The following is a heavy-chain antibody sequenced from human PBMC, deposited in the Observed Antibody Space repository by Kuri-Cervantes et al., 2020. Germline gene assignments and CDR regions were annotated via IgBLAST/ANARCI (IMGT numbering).Heavy chain of an antibody. J-gene: IGHJ4*02. Sequence: SQTLSLTCAVYGGSFSGYYWSWIRQPPGKGLEWIGEINHSGSTNYNPSLKSRVTISVDTSKNQFSLKLSSVTAADTAVYYCARGVVYDILTGYYARPHFDYWGQGTLVTVSS. D-gene: IGHD3-9*01. CDR1: GGSFSGYY. CDR3: ARGVVYDILTGYYARPHFDY. V-gene: IGHV4-34*01. CDR2: INHSGST.